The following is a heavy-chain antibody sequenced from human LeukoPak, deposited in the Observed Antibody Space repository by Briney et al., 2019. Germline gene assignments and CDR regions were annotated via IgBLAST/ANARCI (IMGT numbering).Heavy chain of an antibody. Sequence: PSQTLSLTCTVSGGSISSGSYYWSWIRQPAGTGLEWIGRINTSGSTNYNPSLKSRVTISVDTSKNQFSLKLSSVTAADTAVYYCARVRGYSGSYSFDYWGQGTLVTVSS. CDR1: GGSISSGSYY. V-gene: IGHV4-61*02. CDR2: INTSGST. J-gene: IGHJ4*02. CDR3: ARVRGYSGSYSFDY. D-gene: IGHD1-26*01.